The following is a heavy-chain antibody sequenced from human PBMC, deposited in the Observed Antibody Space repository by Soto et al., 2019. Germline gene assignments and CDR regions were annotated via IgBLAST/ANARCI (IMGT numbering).Heavy chain of an antibody. J-gene: IGHJ6*02. D-gene: IGHD5-18*01. CDR1: GFTFSSYS. V-gene: IGHV3-48*02. CDR2: ISSSSSTI. CDR3: ARDYRSTLGDGGYDYYYYYGMDV. Sequence: EVQLVESGGGLVQPGGSLRLSCAASGFTFSSYSMNWVRQAPGKGLEWVSYISSSSSTIYYADSVKGRFTISRDNAKNSLYLQMNSLRDEDTAVYYCARDYRSTLGDGGYDYYYYYGMDVWGQGTTVTVSS.